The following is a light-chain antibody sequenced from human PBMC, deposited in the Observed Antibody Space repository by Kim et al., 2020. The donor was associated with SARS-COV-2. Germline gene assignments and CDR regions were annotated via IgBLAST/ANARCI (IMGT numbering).Light chain of an antibody. V-gene: IGKV1-NL1*01. CDR2: GAS. CDR3: QQSYGIPWT. J-gene: IGKJ1*01. CDR1: QGVSNA. Sequence: ASVGDPVTITCRASQGVSNALAWYQHKPRKAPKLLLYGASTLQSGVPARFSGSGSRTDYTLTISCLQPEDLGTFYCQQSYGIPWTFGQGTKVDIK.